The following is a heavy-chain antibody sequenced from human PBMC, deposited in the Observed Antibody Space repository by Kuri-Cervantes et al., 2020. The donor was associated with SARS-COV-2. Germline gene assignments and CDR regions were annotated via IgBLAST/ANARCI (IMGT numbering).Heavy chain of an antibody. J-gene: IGHJ6*03. D-gene: IGHD6-6*01. V-gene: IGHV3-21*01. CDR2: INTDGSHK. Sequence: GGSLRLSCAASGFTFSSYSMLWVRQAPGKGLEWASPINTDGSHKNYADSMKGRFTISRDNAKNSLSLQMNSLRAEDTAVYYCARDFKLRVEYSSSSQYFYYMDVWGKGTTVTVSS. CDR3: ARDFKLRVEYSSSSQYFYYMDV. CDR1: GFTFSSYS.